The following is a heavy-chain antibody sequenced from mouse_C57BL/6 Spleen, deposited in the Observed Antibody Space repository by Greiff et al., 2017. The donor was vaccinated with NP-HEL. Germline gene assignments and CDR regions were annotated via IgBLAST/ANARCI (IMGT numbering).Heavy chain of an antibody. CDR3: ARYEGNYGYFDV. Sequence: DVQLQESGGGLVQPGGSLSLSCAASGFTFTDYYMSWVRQPPGKALEWLGFIRNKANGYTTEYSASVKGRFTISRDNSQSILYLQMNALRAEDSATYYCARYEGNYGYFDVWGTGTTVTVSS. CDR2: IRNKANGYTT. V-gene: IGHV7-3*01. D-gene: IGHD2-1*01. J-gene: IGHJ1*03. CDR1: GFTFTDYY.